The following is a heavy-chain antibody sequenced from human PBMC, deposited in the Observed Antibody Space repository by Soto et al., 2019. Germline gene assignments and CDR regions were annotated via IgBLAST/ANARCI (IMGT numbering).Heavy chain of an antibody. D-gene: IGHD4-17*01. J-gene: IGHJ6*02. CDR2: IIPIFGTA. V-gene: IGHV1-69*06. Sequence: SVKVSFKASVGTFSSYAISWVRQAPGRGLEWMGGIIPIFGTANYAQKFQGRVTITADKSTSTAYMELSSLRSEDTAVYYCARDRDYGYYHPHYYYYGMDVWGQGTTVTVSS. CDR1: VGTFSSYA. CDR3: ARDRDYGYYHPHYYYYGMDV.